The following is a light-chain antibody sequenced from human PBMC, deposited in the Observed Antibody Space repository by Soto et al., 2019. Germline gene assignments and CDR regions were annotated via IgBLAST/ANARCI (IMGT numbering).Light chain of an antibody. CDR2: EVS. J-gene: IGLJ1*01. CDR3: SSYTSSSTRV. Sequence: QSALTQPASVSGSPGQSITISCTGTNSDVGGYNYVSWYQQHPGKAPKLMIFEVSNRPSGVSYRFSGSKSGNTASLTISGLQAEDEADYYCSSYTSSSTRVFGTGTKLTVL. CDR1: NSDVGGYNY. V-gene: IGLV2-14*01.